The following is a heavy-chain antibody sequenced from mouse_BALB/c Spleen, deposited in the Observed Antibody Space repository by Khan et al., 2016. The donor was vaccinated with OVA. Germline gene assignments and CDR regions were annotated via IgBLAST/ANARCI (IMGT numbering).Heavy chain of an antibody. Sequence: VQLEESGPGLVAPSQSLSITCTVSGFSLSDYGVSWIRQPPGKGLEWLGVIWGGGVTYYNSALKSRLSISKDNSKSQVFLKLNSLQTDDTAMYFCAKHIILYPYYFDYWGQGTTLTVSS. CDR3: AKHIILYPYYFDY. D-gene: IGHD1-3*01. CDR1: GFSLSDYG. V-gene: IGHV2-6-5*01. CDR2: IWGGGVT. J-gene: IGHJ2*01.